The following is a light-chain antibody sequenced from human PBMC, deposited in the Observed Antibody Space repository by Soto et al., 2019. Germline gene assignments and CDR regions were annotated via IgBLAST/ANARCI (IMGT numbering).Light chain of an antibody. V-gene: IGLV2-14*01. Sequence: QSALTQPASVSGSPGQSITISCTGTSSDVGGYNYVSWYQQHPGKAPKLMIYEVSNRPSGVSNRFSGSKSGNTASLTISGLQAEDEADYYCSSYTSSNTPVVFGGRTKLTV. J-gene: IGLJ2*01. CDR3: SSYTSSNTPVV. CDR1: SSDVGGYNY. CDR2: EVS.